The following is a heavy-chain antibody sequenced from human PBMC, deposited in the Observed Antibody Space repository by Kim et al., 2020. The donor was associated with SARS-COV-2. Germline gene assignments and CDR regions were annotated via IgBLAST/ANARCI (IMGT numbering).Heavy chain of an antibody. CDR2: ISWKSGRI. CDR1: GFTFADYA. V-gene: IGHV3-9*01. Sequence: GGSLRLSCAASGFTFADYAIHWVRQAPGKGLEWVSGISWKSGRIGYADSVKGRFTISRDNAKNSLYLQMSSLRVEDTALYYCVKGIKLTTGYFDCWGQGTLVTVTS. D-gene: IGHD4-17*01. J-gene: IGHJ4*02. CDR3: VKGIKLTTGYFDC.